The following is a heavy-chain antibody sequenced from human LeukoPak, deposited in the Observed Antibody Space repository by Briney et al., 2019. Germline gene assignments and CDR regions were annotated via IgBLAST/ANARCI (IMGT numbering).Heavy chain of an antibody. V-gene: IGHV4-34*01. D-gene: IGHD3-3*02. J-gene: IGHJ4*02. CDR2: INHSGST. CDR1: GGSFSGYY. CDR3: ARPGLRLAFDY. Sequence: SETLSLTCAVYGGSFSGYYWSWIRQPPGKGLEWIGEINHSGSTNYNPSLKSRVTISVDTSKNQFSLKLSSVTAADTAVYYCARPGLRLAFDYWGQGTLVTVSS.